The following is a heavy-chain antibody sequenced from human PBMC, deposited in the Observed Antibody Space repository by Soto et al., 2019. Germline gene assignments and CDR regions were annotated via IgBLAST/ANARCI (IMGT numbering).Heavy chain of an antibody. J-gene: IGHJ4*02. CDR1: GFTFSTHA. Sequence: QVILVESGGGVVQPGKSLRLSCVASGFTFSTHAIHWVRQAPGKGLEWVAVILVDGTTKYYGDSVKGRFTISRDISKNTLNLEMNSLRPEDTAVYYCARDGSGTYYNFDSWGQGTLVTVSS. CDR2: ILVDGTTK. V-gene: IGHV3-30-3*01. CDR3: ARDGSGTYYNFDS. D-gene: IGHD3-10*01.